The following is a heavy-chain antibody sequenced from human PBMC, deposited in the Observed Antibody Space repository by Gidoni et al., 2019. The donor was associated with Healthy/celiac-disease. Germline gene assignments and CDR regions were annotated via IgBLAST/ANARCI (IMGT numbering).Heavy chain of an antibody. D-gene: IGHD4-4*01. CDR3: ARDPTAESAY. CDR2: IYSGGST. Sequence: EVRLVESGGGLVQPGGPLRLPCAASGFTFSSHYMSWVRQAPGKGLEWVSVIYSGGSTYYADSVKGRFTISRDNSKNTLYLQMNSLRAEDTAVYYCARDPTAESAYWGQGTLVTVPS. J-gene: IGHJ4*02. CDR1: GFTFSSHY. V-gene: IGHV3-66*01.